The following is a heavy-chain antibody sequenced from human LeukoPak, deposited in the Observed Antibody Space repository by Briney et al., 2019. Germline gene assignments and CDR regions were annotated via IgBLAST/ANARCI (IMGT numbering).Heavy chain of an antibody. Sequence: SETPSLTCTVSGGSISSGDYYWSWIRQPPGKGLEYIGYIYYSGSTYYNPSLKSRITISVDTSKNQFSLKLSSVTAADTAVYYCARGSWSSSIDYWGQGTLVTVSS. J-gene: IGHJ4*02. CDR3: ARGSWSSSIDY. V-gene: IGHV4-30-4*01. CDR1: GGSISSGDYY. CDR2: IYYSGST. D-gene: IGHD6-6*01.